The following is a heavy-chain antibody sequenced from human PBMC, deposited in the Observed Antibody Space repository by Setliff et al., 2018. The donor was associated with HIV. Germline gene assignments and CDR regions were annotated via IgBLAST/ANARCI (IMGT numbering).Heavy chain of an antibody. CDR2: ITPLLGTT. CDR3: ARSAHDSETGY. J-gene: IGHJ4*02. CDR1: GGTFSSYG. D-gene: IGHD5-12*01. V-gene: IGHV1-69*05. Sequence: SVKVSCKASGGTFSSYGITWVRQAPGQGLEWMGGITPLLGTTNYAQRFQSRVTLTTDESTNTVFMDLSSLRSEDTAFYYCARSAHDSETGYWGQGTLVTVSS.